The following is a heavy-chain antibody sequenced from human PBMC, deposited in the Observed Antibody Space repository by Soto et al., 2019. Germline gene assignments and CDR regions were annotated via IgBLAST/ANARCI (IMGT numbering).Heavy chain of an antibody. Sequence: EVQLVESGGGLIQPGGSLRLSCAASGFTVSSNHMSWVRQAPGKGLEWVSVIYSGGSTYYADSVKGRFTISRDNSKNTLYLQMNSLRAEDTAVYYCARNYYDSSGGFDYWGQGTLVTVSS. J-gene: IGHJ4*02. CDR2: IYSGGST. D-gene: IGHD3-22*01. CDR1: GFTVSSNH. CDR3: ARNYYDSSGGFDY. V-gene: IGHV3-53*01.